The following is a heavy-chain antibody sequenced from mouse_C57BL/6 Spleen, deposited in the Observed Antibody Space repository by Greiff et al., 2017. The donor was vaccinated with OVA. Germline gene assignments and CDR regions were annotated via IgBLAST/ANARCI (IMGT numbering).Heavy chain of an antibody. CDR2: IYPGSGST. J-gene: IGHJ3*01. V-gene: IGHV1-55*01. Sequence: VQLQQPGAELVKPGASVKMSCKASGYTFTSYWITWVKQRPGQGLEWIGDIYPGSGSTNYNEKFKSKATLTVDTSSSTAYMQLSSLTSEDSAVYYCAREGAYYYGSSLAYWGQGTLVTVSA. CDR3: AREGAYYYGSSLAY. D-gene: IGHD1-1*01. CDR1: GYTFTSYW.